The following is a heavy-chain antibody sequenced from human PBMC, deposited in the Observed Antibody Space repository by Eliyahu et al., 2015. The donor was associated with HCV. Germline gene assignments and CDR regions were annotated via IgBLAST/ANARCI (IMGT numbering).Heavy chain of an antibody. Sequence: QVQLQESGPGLVKPSETLSLTCTVSDGSITSYYWNWIRQSPGKGLEWXAYIFYSGRTXYNPSLQSRVTMSVDTSKSQVSLKLNSVTAADTAVYYCAAGRGGYFLDSWGQGTLVTVSS. CDR1: DGSITSYY. J-gene: IGHJ4*02. D-gene: IGHD3-16*01. CDR2: IFYSGRT. V-gene: IGHV4-59*01. CDR3: AAGRGGYFLDS.